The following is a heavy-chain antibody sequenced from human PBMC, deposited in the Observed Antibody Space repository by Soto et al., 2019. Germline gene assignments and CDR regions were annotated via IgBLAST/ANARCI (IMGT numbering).Heavy chain of an antibody. Sequence: SVKVSCKASGGTFSSYTISWVRQAPGQGLEWMGRIIPILGIANYAQKFQGRVTITADKSTSTAYMELSSLRSEDTAVYYCARNTGVVVPAAKGNYYYYYMDVWGKGTTVTVSS. D-gene: IGHD2-2*01. CDR2: IIPILGIA. J-gene: IGHJ6*03. V-gene: IGHV1-69*02. CDR1: GGTFSSYT. CDR3: ARNTGVVVPAAKGNYYYYYMDV.